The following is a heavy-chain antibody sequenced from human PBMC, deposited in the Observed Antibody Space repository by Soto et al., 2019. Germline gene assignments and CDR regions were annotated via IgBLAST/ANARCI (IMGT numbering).Heavy chain of an antibody. J-gene: IGHJ3*02. CDR2: ISGSVGST. Sequence: PGGSLRLSCAASGFTFSSYAMSWVRQAPGKGLEWISAISGSVGSTYYADSVKGRFTISRDNSKNTLYLQMSSLRGEGTAVYYCAKDGGRGYDAFDIWGQGTMVTVSS. CDR1: GFTFSSYA. D-gene: IGHD3-16*01. V-gene: IGHV3-23*01. CDR3: AKDGGRGYDAFDI.